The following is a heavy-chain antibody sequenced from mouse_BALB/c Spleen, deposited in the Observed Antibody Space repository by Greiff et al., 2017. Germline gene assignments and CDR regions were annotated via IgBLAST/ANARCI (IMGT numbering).Heavy chain of an antibody. CDR3: ARSAEDGPLYYAMDY. V-gene: IGHV1-54*01. D-gene: IGHD1-2*01. CDR2: INPGSGGT. CDR1: GYAFTNYL. J-gene: IGHJ4*01. Sequence: QVQLQQSGAELVRPGTSVKVSCKASGYAFTNYLIEWVKQRPGQGLEWIGVINPGSGGTNYNQKFKGKATLTVDKSSSTAYMQLKSLTSEDSAVYYCARSAEDGPLYYAMDYWGQGTSVTVSS.